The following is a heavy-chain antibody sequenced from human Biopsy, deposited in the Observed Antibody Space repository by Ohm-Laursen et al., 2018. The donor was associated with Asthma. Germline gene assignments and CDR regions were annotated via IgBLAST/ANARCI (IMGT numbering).Heavy chain of an antibody. CDR3: ARMNTMIQAANYYSYAMDV. CDR2: LFYRGTT. D-gene: IGHD3-22*01. Sequence: TLSLTCVVSGDSINSGGYSWNWIPQPPRKGLEWVAYLFYRGTTYYNPSLKSRVTISVDRSKRQFSLKVNSVTAADTAVYYCARMNTMIQAANYYSYAMDVWGQGTTVTVSS. J-gene: IGHJ6*02. V-gene: IGHV4-30-2*01. CDR1: GDSINSGGYS.